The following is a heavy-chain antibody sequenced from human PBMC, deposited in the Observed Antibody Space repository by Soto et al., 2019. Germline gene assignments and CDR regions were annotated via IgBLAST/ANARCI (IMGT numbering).Heavy chain of an antibody. J-gene: IGHJ2*01. CDR2: ISWNSGSI. CDR3: AKGGYWYFDL. Sequence: DVQLVESGGGLVQPGRSLRLSCAASGFTFDDYAMHWVRQAPGKGLEWVSGISWNSGSIGYADSVKGRFTISRDNAKNSLYLQMNSLRAEDTALYYCAKGGYWYFDLWGRGTLVTVSS. CDR1: GFTFDDYA. D-gene: IGHD3-16*01. V-gene: IGHV3-9*01.